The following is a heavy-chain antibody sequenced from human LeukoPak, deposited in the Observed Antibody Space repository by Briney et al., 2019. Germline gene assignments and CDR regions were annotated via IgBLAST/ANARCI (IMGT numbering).Heavy chain of an antibody. CDR2: ISSRGTTI. CDR1: GFTFSSYE. CDR3: APYGDCFDY. Sequence: PGGSLRLSCVASGFTFSSYEMNWVRQAPGKGLEWVSYISSRGTTIYYADSVKGRFTISRDNAKNSLYLEMNSLRDEDTAVYYCAPYGDCFDYWGQGTLVTVSS. J-gene: IGHJ4*02. V-gene: IGHV3-48*03. D-gene: IGHD4-17*01.